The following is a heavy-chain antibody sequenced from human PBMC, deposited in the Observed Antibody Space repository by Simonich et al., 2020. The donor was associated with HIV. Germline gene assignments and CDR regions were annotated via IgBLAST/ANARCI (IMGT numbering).Heavy chain of an antibody. D-gene: IGHD3-3*01. CDR1: GGSLRCYY. CDR2: INHSGIT. CDR3: ARRDRELILYFDY. Sequence: VQLQQWGAGLLKPSETLSFTCAVYGGSLRCYYWSCNRHPPGKGLECIGEINHSGITNYKSSLNSRATISVDKSKNQFSLKRSSVTAADTAIYYCARRDRELILYFDYWGQGNLVTVSS. J-gene: IGHJ4*02. V-gene: IGHV4-34*01.